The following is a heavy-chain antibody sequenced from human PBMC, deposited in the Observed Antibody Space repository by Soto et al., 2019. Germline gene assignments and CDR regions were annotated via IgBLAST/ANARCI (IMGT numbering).Heavy chain of an antibody. CDR1: WGSIGILC. CDR2: IYYSASN. V-gene: IGHV4-59*08. J-gene: IGHJ4*01. D-gene: IGHD2-2*01. CDR3: ERGYCGSTSCYEVLYFDY. Sequence: SESMSLTWTVDWGSIGILCCSWVRQPQRNGRGWISYIYYSASNNHNPSLKSRVTISVDTCKNHFSLNLSSVTAADTAVYYCERGYCGSTSCYEVLYFDYWGQGTLVTVSS.